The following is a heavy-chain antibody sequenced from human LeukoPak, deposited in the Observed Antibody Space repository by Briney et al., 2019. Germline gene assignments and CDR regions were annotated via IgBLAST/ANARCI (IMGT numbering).Heavy chain of an antibody. D-gene: IGHD3-22*01. Sequence: GASXXXXXKXSXXTFXXXYMHWVRQASGQGLEWMGIINPSGGSTSYAQKFQGRVTMTRDTSTSTVYMELSSLRSEDTAVYYCARENDPDSSGHLDYWGQGTLVTVSS. J-gene: IGHJ4*02. CDR2: INPSGGST. CDR3: ARENDPDSSGHLDY. V-gene: IGHV1-46*01. CDR1: XXTFXXXY.